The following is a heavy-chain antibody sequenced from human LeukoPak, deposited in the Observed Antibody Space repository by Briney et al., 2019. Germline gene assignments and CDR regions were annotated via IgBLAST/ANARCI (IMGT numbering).Heavy chain of an antibody. CDR3: ATLVRGPAPDY. Sequence: GGSLRLSCAASGFTFDDYAMHWVRQAPGKGLEWASGISWSSATIGYADSVKGRFTISRDNAKNTLYLQMNSLRAEDTAVYYCATLVRGPAPDYWGQGTLVTVSS. V-gene: IGHV3-9*01. CDR1: GFTFDDYA. J-gene: IGHJ4*02. D-gene: IGHD3-10*01. CDR2: ISWSSATI.